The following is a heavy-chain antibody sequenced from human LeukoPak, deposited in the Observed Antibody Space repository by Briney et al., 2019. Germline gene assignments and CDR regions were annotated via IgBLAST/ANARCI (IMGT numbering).Heavy chain of an antibody. V-gene: IGHV3-23*01. CDR1: GLSLNNYA. D-gene: IGHD6-19*01. CDR2: SSSSDGGK. Sequence: GGSLRLSCTASGLSLNNYAMSWVRQVPGKGLEWVSASSSSDGGKWYAESVRGRSTISRDTSKNTVYLQMNSLRVEDAGVYYCAKDSYWGTVAGNYYWGQGTLVTVSS. CDR3: AKDSYWGTVAGNYY. J-gene: IGHJ4*02.